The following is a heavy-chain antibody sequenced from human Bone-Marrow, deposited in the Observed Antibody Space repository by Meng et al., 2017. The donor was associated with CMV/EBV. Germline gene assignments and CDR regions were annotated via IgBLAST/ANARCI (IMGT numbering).Heavy chain of an antibody. CDR1: GFTFSSYW. CDR3: ARDQSEWLNAFDI. D-gene: IGHD3-3*01. V-gene: IGHV3-7*01. J-gene: IGHJ3*02. CDR2: IKQDGSEK. Sequence: GESLKISCAASGFTFSSYWMSWVRQAPGKGLEWVASIKQDGSEKHYVDSVKGRFTISRDNAKNSLYLQMNSLRAEDTAVYYCARDQSEWLNAFDIWGQGTMVTVSS.